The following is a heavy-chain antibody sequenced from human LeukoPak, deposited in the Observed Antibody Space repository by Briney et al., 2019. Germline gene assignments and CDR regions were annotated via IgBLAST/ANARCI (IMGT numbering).Heavy chain of an antibody. V-gene: IGHV4-31*03. CDR2: IYYSGST. Sequence: SQTLSLTCTVSGGSISSGSYYWGWVRQHPGTGLEWIGYIYYSGSTYYNPSLKSRVTISVDTSKNQFSLKLSSVTAADTAVYYCARDYYYGMDVWGQGTTVTVSS. CDR3: ARDYYYGMDV. CDR1: GGSISSGSYY. J-gene: IGHJ6*02.